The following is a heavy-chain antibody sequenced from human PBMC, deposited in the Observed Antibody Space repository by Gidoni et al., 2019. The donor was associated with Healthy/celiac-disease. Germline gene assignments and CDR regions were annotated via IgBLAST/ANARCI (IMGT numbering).Heavy chain of an antibody. Sequence: QVQLVESGGGVVQPGRSLRLSCAAYGFTFSRYAMHWVRQAPGKGLGWVAVISYDGSNKYYADSVKGRFTISRDNSKNTLYLQMNSLRAEDTAVYYCARVNMYSSSWYDAFDIWGQGTMVTVSS. D-gene: IGHD6-13*01. CDR3: ARVNMYSSSWYDAFDI. CDR1: GFTFSRYA. V-gene: IGHV3-30-3*01. J-gene: IGHJ3*02. CDR2: ISYDGSNK.